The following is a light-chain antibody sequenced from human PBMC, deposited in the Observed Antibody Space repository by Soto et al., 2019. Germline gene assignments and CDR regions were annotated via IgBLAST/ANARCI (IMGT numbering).Light chain of an antibody. CDR2: DAS. Sequence: QMTQSPSTLSASVGDRDTITCRASQSCRNSLAWYQQKAGKAPTLLIYDASTLQSGVPSRFSGSGSGTEFSLTISSLQPEDFATYYCQQYNSYSLTFGQGTKVDIK. CDR3: QQYNSYSLT. J-gene: IGKJ1*01. CDR1: QSCRNS. V-gene: IGKV1-5*01.